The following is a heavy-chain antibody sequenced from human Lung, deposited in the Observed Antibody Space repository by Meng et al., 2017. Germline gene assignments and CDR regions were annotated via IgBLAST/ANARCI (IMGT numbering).Heavy chain of an antibody. CDR2: YNHSGRT. CDR3: ARGPTTMAHDFDY. CDR1: GGYLRVDD. D-gene: IGHD4-11*01. J-gene: IGHJ4*02. V-gene: IGHV4-34*01. Sequence: QKWGDSRLSTTQTLSLTCVVAGGYLRVDDGCWLRQPPGKELEWMVEYNHSGRTNYNPSLESRATISVETSQNNISLKLSSVTAADSAVYYCARGPTTMAHDFDYWGQGTLVTVSS.